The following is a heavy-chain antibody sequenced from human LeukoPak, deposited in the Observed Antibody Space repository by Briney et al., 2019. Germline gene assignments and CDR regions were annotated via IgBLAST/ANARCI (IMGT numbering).Heavy chain of an antibody. CDR2: VNPSSGAP. D-gene: IGHD3-10*01. Sequence: ASVKVSCKTSSYSFTGYYIHWVRQAPGQGLEWMGCVNPSSGAPNYAHKFQDKVTMTRDTSISTAYLELSRLTSDDTAVYYCVRDGSSHYWGQGTLVTVSS. V-gene: IGHV1-2*02. J-gene: IGHJ4*02. CDR1: SYSFTGYY. CDR3: VRDGSSHY.